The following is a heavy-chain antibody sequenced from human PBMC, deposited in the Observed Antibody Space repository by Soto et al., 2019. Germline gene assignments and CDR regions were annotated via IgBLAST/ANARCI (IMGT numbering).Heavy chain of an antibody. CDR1: GGSISSSSYY. D-gene: IGHD4-17*01. CDR3: ASAHDYGDLTRGFDY. CDR2: IYYSGST. V-gene: IGHV4-39*01. Sequence: KPSETLSLTCTVSGGSISSSSYYWGWIRQPPGKGLEWIGSIYYSGSTYYNPSLKSRVTISVDTSKNQFSLKLSSVTAADTAVYYCASAHDYGDLTRGFDYWGQGTLVTVSS. J-gene: IGHJ4*02.